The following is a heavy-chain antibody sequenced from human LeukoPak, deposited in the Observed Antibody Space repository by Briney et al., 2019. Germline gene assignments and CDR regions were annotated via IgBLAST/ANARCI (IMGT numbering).Heavy chain of an antibody. CDR2: ISAYNGNT. V-gene: IGHV1-18*01. CDR3: ARGPRIVVVPAARRYGMDV. CDR1: GGTFSSYA. J-gene: IGHJ6*02. D-gene: IGHD2-2*01. Sequence: ASVKVSCKASGGTFSSYAISWVRQAPRQGLEWMGWISAYNGNTNYAQKLQGRVTMTTDTSTSTAYMELRSLRSDDTAVYYCARGPRIVVVPAARRYGMDVWGQGTTVTVSS.